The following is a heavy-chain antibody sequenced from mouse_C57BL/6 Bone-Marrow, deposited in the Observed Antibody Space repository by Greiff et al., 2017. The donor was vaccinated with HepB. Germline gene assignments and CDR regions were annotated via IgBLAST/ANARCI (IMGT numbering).Heavy chain of an antibody. CDR3: ARNLLLRRGYFDV. CDR2: IWSGGST. J-gene: IGHJ1*03. V-gene: IGHV2-2*01. D-gene: IGHD1-1*01. Sequence: QVQLQQSGPGLVQPSQSLSITCTVSGFSLTSYGVHWVRQSPGKGLEWLGVIWSGGSTDYNAAFISRLSISKDNSKSQVFFKMNSLQADDTAIYYCARNLLLRRGYFDVWGTGTTVTVSS. CDR1: GFSLTSYG.